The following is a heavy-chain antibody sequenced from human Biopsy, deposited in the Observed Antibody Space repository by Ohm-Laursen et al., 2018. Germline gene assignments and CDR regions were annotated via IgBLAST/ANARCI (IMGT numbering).Heavy chain of an antibody. CDR3: VRDRGMQQVVGVRADTFDM. CDR1: GYTFTAYF. J-gene: IGHJ3*02. CDR2: IGLNRGAT. Sequence: ATVKISCKVSGYTFTAYFIHWVRQSPGQGLEWMGWIGLNRGATNYAQKFQGRVTMTGDTSISTVYMELSRLTSDDTGVYYCVRDRGMQQVVGVRADTFDMWGQGTVVTVSS. D-gene: IGHD6-13*01. V-gene: IGHV1-2*02.